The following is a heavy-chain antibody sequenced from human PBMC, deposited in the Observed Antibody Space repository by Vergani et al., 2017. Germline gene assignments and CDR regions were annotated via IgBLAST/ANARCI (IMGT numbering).Heavy chain of an antibody. J-gene: IGHJ4*02. V-gene: IGHV4-39*01. D-gene: IGHD6-13*01. CDR2: IYYSGST. CDR3: ARQGAAAGLTTFDY. Sequence: QLQLQESGPGLVKPSETLSLTCTVSGGSLSSSSYYWGWIRQPPGKGLEWIGSIYYSGSTYYNPSLKSRVTISVDTSKNQFSLKLSSVTAADTAVYYCARQGAAAGLTTFDYWGQGTLVTVSS. CDR1: GGSLSSSSYY.